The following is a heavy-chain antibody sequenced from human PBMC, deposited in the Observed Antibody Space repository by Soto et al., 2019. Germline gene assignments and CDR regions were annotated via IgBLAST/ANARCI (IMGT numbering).Heavy chain of an antibody. Sequence: SETLSLTCTVSGGSVSSGSYYWSWIRQPPGKGLEWIGYIYYSGSTNYNPSLKSRVTISVDTSKNQFSLKLSSVTAADTAVYYCARGGLYSSGWYRFDYWGQGTLVTVSS. V-gene: IGHV4-61*01. D-gene: IGHD6-19*01. CDR1: GGSVSSGSYY. CDR3: ARGGLYSSGWYRFDY. CDR2: IYYSGST. J-gene: IGHJ4*02.